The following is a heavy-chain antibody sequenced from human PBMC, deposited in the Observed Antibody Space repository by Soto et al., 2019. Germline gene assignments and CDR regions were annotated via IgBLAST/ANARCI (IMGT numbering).Heavy chain of an antibody. CDR3: ATRSPAFDF. CDR2: ISTNKGNT. CDR1: GYTFTTYG. Sequence: QVRLVQSGHEEKKPGASVKVSCKTSGYTFTTYGISWVRQAPGQGLEWMGWISTNKGNTNYAQKFQGRVTMTTDTSTSTAYMELRSLRSDDTAVYYCATRSPAFDFWGQGTLVTVSS. J-gene: IGHJ4*02. V-gene: IGHV1-18*01.